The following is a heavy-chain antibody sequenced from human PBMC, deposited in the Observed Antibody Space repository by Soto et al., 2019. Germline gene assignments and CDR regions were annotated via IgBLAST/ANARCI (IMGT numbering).Heavy chain of an antibody. J-gene: IGHJ6*02. CDR2: MNPNSGNT. V-gene: IGHV1-8*01. CDR3: ARGGGGEQREYYDFWSGYYIVHYYYGMDV. Sequence: ASVKVSCKASGYTFTSYDINWVRRATGQGLEWMGWMNPNSGNTGYAQKFQGRVTMTRNTSISTAYMELSSLRSEDTAVYYCARGGGGEQREYYDFWSGYYIVHYYYGMDVWGQGTTVTVSS. D-gene: IGHD3-3*01. CDR1: GYTFTSYD.